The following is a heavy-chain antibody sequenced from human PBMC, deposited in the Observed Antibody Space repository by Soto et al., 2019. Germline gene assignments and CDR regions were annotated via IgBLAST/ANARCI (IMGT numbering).Heavy chain of an antibody. Sequence: SETLSLTCTVSGGSIISYYWSWIRQPPGKGLEWIGYIYYSGSTNYSPSLMSRATISVDTSKNQFSLQLRSVTAADTAVYYCASHTTVTTTHFDYWGQGTPVTVSS. CDR2: IYYSGST. V-gene: IGHV4-59*08. J-gene: IGHJ4*02. D-gene: IGHD4-17*01. CDR3: ASHTTVTTTHFDY. CDR1: GGSIISYY.